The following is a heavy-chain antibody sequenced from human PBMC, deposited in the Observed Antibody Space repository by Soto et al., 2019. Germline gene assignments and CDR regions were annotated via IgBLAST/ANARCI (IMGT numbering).Heavy chain of an antibody. Sequence: ASVNVSCKASGGTFSSYAISRVRQAPGQGLEWMGWISAYNGNTNYAQKLQGRVTMTTDTSTSTAYMELRSLRSDDTAVYYCARDRLGYSSGWYVYWGQGTLVTVSS. CDR1: GGTFSSYA. CDR3: ARDRLGYSSGWYVY. J-gene: IGHJ4*02. CDR2: ISAYNGNT. V-gene: IGHV1-18*01. D-gene: IGHD6-19*01.